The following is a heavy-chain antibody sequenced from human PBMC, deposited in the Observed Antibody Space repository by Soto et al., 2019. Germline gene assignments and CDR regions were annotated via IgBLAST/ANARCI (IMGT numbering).Heavy chain of an antibody. D-gene: IGHD2-21*02. CDR3: ARESGDWPLNWFDP. CDR2: ITSDGKSK. Sequence: GGSLRLSCAASGFNFINHWMHWVRQRPGEGLVWVSRITSDGKSKAYAESVKGRFAISRDNAKNTLYLQMNGLTAEDTAVYYCARESGDWPLNWFDPWGLGTLVTVSS. J-gene: IGHJ5*02. CDR1: GFNFINHW. V-gene: IGHV3-74*01.